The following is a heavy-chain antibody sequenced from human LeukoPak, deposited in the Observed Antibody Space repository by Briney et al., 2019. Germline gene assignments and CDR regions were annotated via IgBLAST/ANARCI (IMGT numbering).Heavy chain of an antibody. CDR2: INSDGITT. Sequence: PGGSLRLSCAASLFTFSQYEMNWVRQAPGKGLEWVSYINSDGITTHYADSVEGRFTVSRDNSKNTLYLQMNSLRAEDTAVYYCARGPPYSSSWYFDYWGQGTLVTVSS. CDR3: ARGPPYSSSWYFDY. V-gene: IGHV3-48*03. CDR1: LFTFSQYE. D-gene: IGHD6-13*01. J-gene: IGHJ4*02.